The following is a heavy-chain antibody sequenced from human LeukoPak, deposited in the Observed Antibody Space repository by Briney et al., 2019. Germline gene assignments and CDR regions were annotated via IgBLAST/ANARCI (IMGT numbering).Heavy chain of an antibody. CDR2: INHSGST. CDR1: GGSFSGYY. J-gene: IGHJ6*03. D-gene: IGHD4-11*01. V-gene: IGHV4-34*01. CDR3: AREYLTVTTSGYYYYYYMDV. Sequence: SETLSLXCAVYGGSFSGYYWSWIRQPPGKGLEWIGEINHSGSTNYNPSLKSRVTISVDTSKNQFSLKLSSVTAADTAVYYCAREYLTVTTSGYYYYYYMDVWGKGTTVTVSS.